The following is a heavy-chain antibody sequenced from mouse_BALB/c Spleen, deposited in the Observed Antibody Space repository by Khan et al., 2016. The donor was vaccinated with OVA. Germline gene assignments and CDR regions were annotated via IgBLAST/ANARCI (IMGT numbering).Heavy chain of an antibody. CDR3: ATPPDFGDTMDY. CDR2: INTYTGEP. V-gene: IGHV9-3-1*01. J-gene: IGHJ4*01. CDR1: GYTFTNYG. Sequence: QIQLVQSGPELKKPGETVKISCKASGYTFTNYGMHWVKQSPGKALKWMGWINTYTGEPTYADDFKGRFAFSLETSASTAYLQINNLKNEDTATXVGATPPDFGDTMDYWGQGTSVTVSS.